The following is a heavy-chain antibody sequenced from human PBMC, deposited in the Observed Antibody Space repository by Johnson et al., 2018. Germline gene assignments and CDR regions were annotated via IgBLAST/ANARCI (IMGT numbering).Heavy chain of an antibody. Sequence: VQLVQSGGGVVQPGRSLRLSCVGSGFSFSSNDMHWVRPAPGKGLEWVSYISRSSSKIYYADSVKGRFTISRDNAKNSMYLQMNSRRDEDSAVYYCARDSDYDVWSDYYGYVYWGQGTLVIVSS. D-gene: IGHD3-3*01. J-gene: IGHJ1*01. V-gene: IGHV3-48*02. CDR2: ISRSSSKI. CDR3: ARDSDYDVWSDYYGYVY. CDR1: GFSFSSND.